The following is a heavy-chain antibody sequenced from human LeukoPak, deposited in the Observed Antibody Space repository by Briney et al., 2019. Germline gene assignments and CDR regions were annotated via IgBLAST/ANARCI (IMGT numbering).Heavy chain of an antibody. V-gene: IGHV4-4*07. J-gene: IGHJ4*02. CDR2: IYTSGST. Sequence: SETLSLTCTVSGGSISSYYWSWIRQPAGKGLEWIGRIYTSGSTNYNPSLKSRVTMSVDTSKNRFSLKLSSVTAADTAVYYCARAICSSTSCLFDYWGQGTLVTVSS. CDR3: ARAICSSTSCLFDY. CDR1: GGSISSYY. D-gene: IGHD2-2*01.